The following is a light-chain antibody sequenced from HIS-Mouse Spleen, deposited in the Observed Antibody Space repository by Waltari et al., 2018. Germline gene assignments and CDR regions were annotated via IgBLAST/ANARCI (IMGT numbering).Light chain of an antibody. CDR3: SSYTSSSTRV. V-gene: IGLV2-14*01. CDR2: EVS. Sequence: QSALTQPASVSGSPGQSITISCTGTSSDVGGQHYVSWYQQHPGKAPKLMIYEVSNRPSGVSNRFSGSKSGNTASLTISGLQAEDEADYYCSSYTSSSTRVFGGGTKLTVL. J-gene: IGLJ3*02. CDR1: SSDVGGQHY.